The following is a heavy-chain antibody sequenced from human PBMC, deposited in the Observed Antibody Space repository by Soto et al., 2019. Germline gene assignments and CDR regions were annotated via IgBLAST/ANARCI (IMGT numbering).Heavy chain of an antibody. CDR2: IYPGDSDT. Sequence: PGESLKISCEGSGYSFTSYWIGWVRQMPGKGLEWMGIIYPGDSDTRYSPSFQRQVIISADKSITTAYLQWSSLNASDTAMYYCASLAVHNWNCPPGSGPPFDYWGQGTLVTVSS. CDR1: GYSFTSYW. D-gene: IGHD1-7*01. J-gene: IGHJ4*01. V-gene: IGHV5-51*01. CDR3: ASLAVHNWNCPPGSGPPFDY.